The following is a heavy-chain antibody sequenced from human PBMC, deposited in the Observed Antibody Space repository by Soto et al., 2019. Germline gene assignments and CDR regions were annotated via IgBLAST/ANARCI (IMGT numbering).Heavy chain of an antibody. J-gene: IGHJ6*02. CDR1: GFTFSSYS. Sequence: GGSLSLSCAASGFTFSSYSMNWVRQAPGKGLEWVSYISSSSSTIYYADSVKGRFTISRDNAKNSLYLQMNSLRDEDTAVYYCEAGLLGSGYYNGVLFLHSPGPNDGMDVSGPGTTLTVYS. CDR3: EAGLLGSGYYNGVLFLHSPGPNDGMDV. V-gene: IGHV3-48*02. CDR2: ISSSSSTI. D-gene: IGHD3-3*01.